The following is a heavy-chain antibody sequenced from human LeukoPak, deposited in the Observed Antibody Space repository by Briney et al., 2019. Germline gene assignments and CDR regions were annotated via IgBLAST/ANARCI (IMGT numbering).Heavy chain of an antibody. CDR3: AKGGNYDSRGYYWDY. CDR2: ISGSGDST. V-gene: IGHV3-23*01. CDR1: GFTFSSYA. D-gene: IGHD3-22*01. J-gene: IGHJ4*02. Sequence: GGSLRLSCAASGFTFSSYAMSWVRQAPGKGLEWVSAISGSGDSTYYADSVKGRFTISRDNSKNTLYLQMNSLRAEDTAVYYCAKGGNYDSRGYYWDYWGQGTLVTVSP.